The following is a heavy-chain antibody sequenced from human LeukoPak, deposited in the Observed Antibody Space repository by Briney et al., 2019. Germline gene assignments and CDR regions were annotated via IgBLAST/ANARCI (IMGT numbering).Heavy chain of an antibody. CDR2: MNPNSGNT. D-gene: IGHD3-22*01. Sequence: ASVKVSCKASGYTFTSYDINWVRQATGQGLEWMGWMNPNSGNTGYAQKFQGRVTMTRNTSISTAYMELSSLRSEDTAVYYCARDTMICNWFDPWGQGTLVTVSP. CDR1: GYTFTSYD. J-gene: IGHJ5*02. V-gene: IGHV1-8*01. CDR3: ARDTMICNWFDP.